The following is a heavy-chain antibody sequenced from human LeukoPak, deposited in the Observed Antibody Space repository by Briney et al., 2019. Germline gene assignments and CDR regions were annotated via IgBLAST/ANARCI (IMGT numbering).Heavy chain of an antibody. D-gene: IGHD2-2*01. CDR3: ARGECSSTSCYPGY. CDR1: GYTFTSYD. J-gene: IGHJ4*02. Sequence: ASVKVSCKASGYTFTSYDINWVRQATGQGLEWMGWMNPNSGNTGYAQKFQGRVTITRNTSISTAYMELSSLRSEDTAVYYCARGECSSTSCYPGYWGQGTLVTVSS. V-gene: IGHV1-8*03. CDR2: MNPNSGNT.